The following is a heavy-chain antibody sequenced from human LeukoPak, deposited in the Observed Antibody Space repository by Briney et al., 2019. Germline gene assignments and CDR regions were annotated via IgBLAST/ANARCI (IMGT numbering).Heavy chain of an antibody. CDR2: ISSSNI. V-gene: IGHV3-48*01. J-gene: IGHJ3*02. CDR3: AREGGFDI. CDR1: GFPFSSYS. Sequence: GGSLRLSCAASGFPFSSYSMSWARQAPGMVLEWVSYISSSNIYYADSVKGRFTISRDNGKNSLYLQMNSLRAEDTAVYYCAREGGFDIWGQGTMVTVSS.